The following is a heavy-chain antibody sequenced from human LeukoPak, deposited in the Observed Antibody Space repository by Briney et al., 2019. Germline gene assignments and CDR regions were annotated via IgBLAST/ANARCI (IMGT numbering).Heavy chain of an antibody. CDR3: AKDGGVSGLNWFDS. D-gene: IGHD3-16*01. Sequence: EGSLRLSCLASGFTFDNSAMHWVRHAPGKGLEWVSLINWDGTNTLYANSVRGRFTISRDNNINSLYLHMNNLRLEDSAVYYCAKDGGVSGLNWFDSWGQGTLVTVSS. CDR1: GFTFDNSA. J-gene: IGHJ5*01. CDR2: INWDGTNT. V-gene: IGHV3-43D*04.